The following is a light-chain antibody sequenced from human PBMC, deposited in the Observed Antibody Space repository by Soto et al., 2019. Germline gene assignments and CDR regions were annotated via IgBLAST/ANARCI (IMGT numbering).Light chain of an antibody. Sequence: QSALTQPASVSGSPGQSITISCTGTNSDIGSYNLVSWYQQHPGKAPKLMIYEGSKRPSGVSNRFSGSKSGNTASLTISGLQAKDEADYYCCSYAGSSTWVFGGGTKVTVL. V-gene: IGLV2-23*01. CDR1: NSDIGSYNL. J-gene: IGLJ3*02. CDR3: CSYAGSSTWV. CDR2: EGS.